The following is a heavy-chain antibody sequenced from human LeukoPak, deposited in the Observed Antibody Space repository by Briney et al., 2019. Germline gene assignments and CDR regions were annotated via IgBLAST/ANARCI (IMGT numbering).Heavy chain of an antibody. Sequence: PSETLSLTCAVSGVSISSGGYSWSWIRQPPGKGLEWIGYIYHSGSTYYNPSLKSRVTISVDRSKNQFSLKLSSVTAADTAVYYCARGRNDILDYWGQGTLVTVSS. V-gene: IGHV4-30-2*01. D-gene: IGHD3-9*01. CDR1: GVSISSGGYS. CDR3: ARGRNDILDY. J-gene: IGHJ4*02. CDR2: IYHSGST.